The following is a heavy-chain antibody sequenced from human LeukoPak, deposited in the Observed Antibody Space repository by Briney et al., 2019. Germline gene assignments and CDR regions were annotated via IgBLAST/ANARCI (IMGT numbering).Heavy chain of an antibody. V-gene: IGHV3-21*01. CDR3: VTSGCSGATCYFYFDY. J-gene: IGHJ4*02. Sequence: PGGSLRLSCAASGFTFSSYSMNWVRQAPGKGLEWVSSINYSGTNMHYADSVKGRFTISRDNAKNSLFLQMNSLGPEDTAVYYCVTSGCSGATCYFYFDYWGQGTLVTVSS. CDR1: GFTFSSYS. CDR2: INYSGTNM. D-gene: IGHD2-15*01.